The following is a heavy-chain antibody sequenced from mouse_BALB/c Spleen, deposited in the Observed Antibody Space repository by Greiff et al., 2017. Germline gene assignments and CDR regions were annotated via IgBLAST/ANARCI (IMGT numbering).Heavy chain of an antibody. CDR3: ARESTMITEGAMDY. V-gene: IGHV5-4*02. CDR2: ISDGGSYT. J-gene: IGHJ4*01. D-gene: IGHD2-4*01. CDR1: GFTFSDYC. Sequence: EVQLVESGGGLVKPGGSLKLSCAASGFTFSDYCMYWVRQTPEKRLEWVATISDGGSYTYYPDSVTGRFTISRDNAKNNLYLQMSSLKSEDTAMYYCARESTMITEGAMDYWGQGTSVTVSS.